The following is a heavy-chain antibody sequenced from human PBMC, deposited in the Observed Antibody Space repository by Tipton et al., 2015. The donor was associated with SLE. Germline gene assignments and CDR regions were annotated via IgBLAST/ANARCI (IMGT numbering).Heavy chain of an antibody. CDR2: IYYSGST. CDR3: ARHVSSSWFFDY. Sequence: GLVKPSETLSLTCTVSGGSISSSSYYWGWIRQPPGKGLEWIGSIYYSGSTYYNPSLKSRVTISVDTSKNQFSLKLSSVTAADTAVYYCARHVSSSWFFDYWGQGTLVTVSS. D-gene: IGHD6-13*01. CDR1: GGSISSSSYY. V-gene: IGHV4-39*01. J-gene: IGHJ4*02.